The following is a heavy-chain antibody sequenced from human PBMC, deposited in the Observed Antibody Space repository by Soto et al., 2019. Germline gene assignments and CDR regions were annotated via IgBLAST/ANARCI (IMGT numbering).Heavy chain of an antibody. CDR3: AKDPSYESSGYGAFDI. D-gene: IGHD3-22*01. CDR1: GFTFSSYG. Sequence: GGSLRLSCAASGFTFSSYGMHWVRQAPGKGLEWVAVISYDGSNKYYADSVKGRFTISRDNSKNTLYLQMNSLRAEDTAVYYCAKDPSYESSGYGAFDIWGQGTMVTVSS. V-gene: IGHV3-30*18. J-gene: IGHJ3*02. CDR2: ISYDGSNK.